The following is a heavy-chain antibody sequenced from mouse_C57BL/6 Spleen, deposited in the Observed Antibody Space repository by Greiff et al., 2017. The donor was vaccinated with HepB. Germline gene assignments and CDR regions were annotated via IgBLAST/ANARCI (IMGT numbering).Heavy chain of an antibody. Sequence: QVQLKQSGAELVRPGASVTLSCKASGYTFTDYEMHWVKQTPVHGLEWIGAIDPETGGTAYNQKFKGKAILTADKSSSTAYMELRSLTSEDSAVYYCTRWITTVVADYWGQGTTLTVSS. V-gene: IGHV1-15*01. CDR1: GYTFTDYE. CDR3: TRWITTVVADY. D-gene: IGHD1-1*01. CDR2: IDPETGGT. J-gene: IGHJ2*01.